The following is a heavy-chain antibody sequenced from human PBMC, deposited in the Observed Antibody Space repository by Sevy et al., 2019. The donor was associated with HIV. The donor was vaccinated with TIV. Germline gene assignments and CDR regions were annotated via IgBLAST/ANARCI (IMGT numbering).Heavy chain of an antibody. CDR1: GFSFSTYW. CDR2: IKKAESEK. Sequence: GGSLRLSCAASGFSFSTYWMHWVRQAPGKGLEWVANIKKAESEKYYVASLKGRFTISRDNAKNSVYLEMNSLRPEDTAIYYGAKGNSGSFDYWGQGTLATVS. V-gene: IGHV3-7*01. J-gene: IGHJ4*02. D-gene: IGHD3-22*01. CDR3: AKGNSGSFDY.